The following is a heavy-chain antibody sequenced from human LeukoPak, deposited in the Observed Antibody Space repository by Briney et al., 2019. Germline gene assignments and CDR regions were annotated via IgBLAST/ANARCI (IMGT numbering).Heavy chain of an antibody. J-gene: IGHJ4*02. Sequence: PGGSLRLSCATSGFTLSNYAMSWVRQAPGKGLEWVAAISGTGGTTYYADSVKGRFTISRENSKNTLLLQMSSLRAEDTAIYYCAKWGLWFGEPTGYWGQGTLVTVSS. CDR1: GFTLSNYA. CDR2: ISGTGGTT. D-gene: IGHD3-10*01. CDR3: AKWGLWFGEPTGY. V-gene: IGHV3-23*01.